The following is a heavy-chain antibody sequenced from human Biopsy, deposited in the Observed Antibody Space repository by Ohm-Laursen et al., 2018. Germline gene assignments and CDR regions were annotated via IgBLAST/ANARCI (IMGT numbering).Heavy chain of an antibody. Sequence: VKISCKTSGGTFTNYAISWVRQAPGQGLEWMGGIIPIFGTANYAQKFQGRVTITADESTGTAYMELSSLRSDDTAVYYCARDALGGGSYRFFYWGQGSLVTVSS. J-gene: IGHJ4*02. D-gene: IGHD1-26*01. CDR1: GGTFTNYA. CDR2: IIPIFGTA. CDR3: ARDALGGGSYRFFY. V-gene: IGHV1-69*13.